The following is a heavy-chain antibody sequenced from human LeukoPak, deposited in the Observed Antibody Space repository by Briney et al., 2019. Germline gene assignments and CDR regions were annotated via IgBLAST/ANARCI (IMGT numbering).Heavy chain of an antibody. CDR1: GGTFSSYA. CDR2: IIPIFGTA. V-gene: IGHV1-69*13. CDR3: ARFIDIVVVPAALGWFDP. D-gene: IGHD2-2*01. Sequence: SVKVSCKASGGTFSSYAISWVRQAPGQGLEWMGGIIPIFGTANYPQKFQGRVTITADESTSTAYMEPSSLRSEDTAVYYCARFIDIVVVPAALGWFDPWGQGTLVTVSS. J-gene: IGHJ5*02.